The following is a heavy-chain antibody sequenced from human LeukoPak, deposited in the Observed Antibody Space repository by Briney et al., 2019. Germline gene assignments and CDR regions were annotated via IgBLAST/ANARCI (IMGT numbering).Heavy chain of an antibody. J-gene: IGHJ4*02. D-gene: IGHD2-21*01. CDR1: GGSISSSSYY. V-gene: IGHV4-39*07. CDR3: ARVSSKGESHYY. Sequence: SETLSLTCTISGGSISSSSYYWGWIRQPPGKGLEWIGSIYYSGSTYYNPSLKSRVTISVDTSKNQFSLKLSSVTAADTAVYYCARVSSKGESHYYWGQGTLVTVSS. CDR2: IYYSGST.